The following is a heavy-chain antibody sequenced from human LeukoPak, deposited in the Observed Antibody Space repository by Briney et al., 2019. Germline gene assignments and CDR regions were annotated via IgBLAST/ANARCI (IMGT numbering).Heavy chain of an antibody. J-gene: IGHJ4*02. D-gene: IGHD2-2*01. Sequence: PGGSLRLSCAASGLTVSSNYMSWVRQAPGKGLEWVSVMYLGGSTYYADSVKGRFTISRDNSKNTVFLRMSSLRAEDTAIYFCAACPHGPDYSHHWGQGTPVTISS. CDR2: MYLGGST. V-gene: IGHV3-53*01. CDR1: GLTVSSNY. CDR3: AACPHGPDYSHH.